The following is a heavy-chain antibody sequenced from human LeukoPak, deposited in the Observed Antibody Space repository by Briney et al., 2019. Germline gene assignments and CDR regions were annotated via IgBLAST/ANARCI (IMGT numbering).Heavy chain of an antibody. J-gene: IGHJ4*02. CDR3: ARGRKYGVDY. D-gene: IGHD4-17*01. V-gene: IGHV4-34*01. CDR1: GGSFSGYY. Sequence: SETLSLTCAVYGGSFSGYYWSWIRQPPGKGLEWIGEINHSGSTNYNPSLKSRVTISVDTSKNQFSLKLSSVTAADTAVYYCARGRKYGVDYWGQGTLVTVSS. CDR2: INHSGST.